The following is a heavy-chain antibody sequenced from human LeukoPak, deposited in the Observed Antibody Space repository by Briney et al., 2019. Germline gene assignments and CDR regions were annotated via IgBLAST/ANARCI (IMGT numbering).Heavy chain of an antibody. Sequence: ASVKVSCKVSGYTLTELSMHWVRQAPGQGLEWMGWINPNSGGTNYAQKFQGRVTMTRDTSISTAYMELSRLRSDDTAVYYCARGGSGSYYYYFDYWGQGTLVTVSS. D-gene: IGHD1-26*01. CDR2: INPNSGGT. CDR3: ARGGSGSYYYYFDY. J-gene: IGHJ4*02. CDR1: GYTLTELS. V-gene: IGHV1-2*02.